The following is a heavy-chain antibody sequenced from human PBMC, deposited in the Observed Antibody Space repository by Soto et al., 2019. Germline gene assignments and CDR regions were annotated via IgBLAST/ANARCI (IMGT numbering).Heavy chain of an antibody. D-gene: IGHD3-10*01. CDR3: AGMFWVGDLLFDY. CDR1: DDSITSGAYY. CDR2: IQYRGST. V-gene: IGHV4-39*01. Sequence: HLQLQESGPRLIKPSETLSLTCTVSDDSITSGAYYWGLIRQPPGKRLEWIGTIQYRGSTYYNPSLKSRVTMSLDTSKNQYSLRLTSVTAADTAVYFCAGMFWVGDLLFDYWGQGTLVTVSS. J-gene: IGHJ4*02.